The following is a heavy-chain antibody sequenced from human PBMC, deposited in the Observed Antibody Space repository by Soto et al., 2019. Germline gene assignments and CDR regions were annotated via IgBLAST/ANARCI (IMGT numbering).Heavy chain of an antibody. J-gene: IGHJ4*02. Sequence: EVQLLESGGGLVQPGGSLRLSCVASGFPFSFYAMTWVRQAPGKGLEWVSIISGRGDTTLYADSVKGRFTISRDNSKNTLFLQMTSLRAEDTAVYYCVFDFWGQGTLVTVSS. CDR3: VFDF. V-gene: IGHV3-23*01. CDR1: GFPFSFYA. CDR2: ISGRGDTT.